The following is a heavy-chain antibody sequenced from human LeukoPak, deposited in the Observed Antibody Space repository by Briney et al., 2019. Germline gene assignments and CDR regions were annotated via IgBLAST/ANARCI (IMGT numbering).Heavy chain of an antibody. CDR3: ARQGGGFWYFDL. Sequence: PSETLSLTCTVSGGSISSYYWSWIRQPPGKGLEWIGYIYYSGSTNYNPSLKSRVTISVGTSKNQFSLKLSPVTAADTAVYYCARQGGGFWYFDLWGRGTLVTVSS. V-gene: IGHV4-59*08. D-gene: IGHD6-25*01. CDR2: IYYSGST. J-gene: IGHJ2*01. CDR1: GGSISSYY.